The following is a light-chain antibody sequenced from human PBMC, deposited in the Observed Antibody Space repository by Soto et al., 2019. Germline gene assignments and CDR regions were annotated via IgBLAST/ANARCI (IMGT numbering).Light chain of an antibody. CDR2: DTS. Sequence: QAVVTQEPSLTVSPGGTVTLTCGSSTGAVSSGHYPYWFQQKPGHAPLPLIFDTSNKHSWTPACFSGSLLGVKAALTLSGAQPEDEADYYCLLLYSTGRVFGGGTKLTVL. CDR3: LLLYSTGRV. J-gene: IGLJ3*02. V-gene: IGLV7-46*01. CDR1: TGAVSSGHY.